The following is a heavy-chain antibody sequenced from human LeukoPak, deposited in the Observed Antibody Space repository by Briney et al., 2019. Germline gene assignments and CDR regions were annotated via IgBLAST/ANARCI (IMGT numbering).Heavy chain of an antibody. J-gene: IGHJ4*02. Sequence: GGSLRLSCAAYGFTFSDHYMDWVRQAPGKGLEWIGRSRNEGHSYSTDFAASVRGRASLSRDHSRNSLYLQINSLRTDDTAVYYCVALLRGIGYWGQGTLVTVSS. CDR3: VALLRGIGY. D-gene: IGHD3-10*01. V-gene: IGHV3-72*01. CDR1: GFTFSDHY. CDR2: SRNEGHSYST.